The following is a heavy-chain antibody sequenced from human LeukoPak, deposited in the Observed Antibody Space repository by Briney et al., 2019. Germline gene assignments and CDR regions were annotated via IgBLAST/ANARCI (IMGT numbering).Heavy chain of an antibody. CDR1: GFTFSSYA. V-gene: IGHV3-23*01. CDR3: AKEYYYDSSGPVDY. J-gene: IGHJ4*02. CDR2: ISGSGGST. Sequence: PGGSLRLSCAASGFTFSSYAMSWVRQAPGKGLEWVSAISGSGGSTYYADSVKGRFTISRDNSKNTLYLQVNSLRAEDTAVYYCAKEYYYDSSGPVDYWGQGTLVTVSS. D-gene: IGHD3-22*01.